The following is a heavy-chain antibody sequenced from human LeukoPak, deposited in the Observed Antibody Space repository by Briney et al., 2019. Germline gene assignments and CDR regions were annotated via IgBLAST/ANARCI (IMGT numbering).Heavy chain of an antibody. Sequence: SETLSLTCDVYGESFSGYYWSWIRQPPGKGLEWIGEINHSGSTNYNPSLKSRVTISVDTSKNQFSLKLSSVTAADTAVYYCARSGYSYALKNYFDYWGQGTLVTVSS. J-gene: IGHJ4*02. CDR2: INHSGST. D-gene: IGHD5-18*01. CDR1: GESFSGYY. V-gene: IGHV4-34*01. CDR3: ARSGYSYALKNYFDY.